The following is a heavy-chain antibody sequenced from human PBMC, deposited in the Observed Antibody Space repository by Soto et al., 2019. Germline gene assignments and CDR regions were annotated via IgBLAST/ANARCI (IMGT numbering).Heavy chain of an antibody. CDR2: ISYDGSNK. CDR3: AKDDYYDSSGYRLDY. J-gene: IGHJ4*02. Sequence: PGGSLRLSCAASGFTFSSYGMHWVRQAPGKGLEWVAVISYDGSNKYYADSVKGRFTISRDNSKNTLYLQMNSLRAEDTAVYYCAKDDYYDSSGYRLDYWGQGTLVTVSS. V-gene: IGHV3-30*18. D-gene: IGHD3-22*01. CDR1: GFTFSSYG.